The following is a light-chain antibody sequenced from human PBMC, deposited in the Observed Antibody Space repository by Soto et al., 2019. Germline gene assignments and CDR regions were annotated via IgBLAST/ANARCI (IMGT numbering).Light chain of an antibody. CDR3: KQYDNLPPFT. CDR1: QDIRTS. V-gene: IGKV1-33*01. J-gene: IGKJ3*01. Sequence: DIQMTQSPSSLSASVGARVSITCQASQDIRTSLSWFQQKPGRAPKLLIYGASNLETGVPSRFRGSGSGTDFTFTISSLKPEDIATYYCKQYDNLPPFTFGPGTKVDIK. CDR2: GAS.